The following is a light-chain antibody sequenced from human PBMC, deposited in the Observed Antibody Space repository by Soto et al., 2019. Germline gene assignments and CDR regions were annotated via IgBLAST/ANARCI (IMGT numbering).Light chain of an antibody. CDR3: QQYDTRLPIT. J-gene: IGKJ5*01. Sequence: IQMNQSPSSLSASVGDRVTITCQASQVISKNLNWYQQKLGKAHKLLIYEASSLQTGVPSRFSGSGSATHFTFTISSPQTEAIATYHSQQYDTRLPITFDQETRLQTK. CDR2: EAS. CDR1: QVISKN. V-gene: IGKV1-33*01.